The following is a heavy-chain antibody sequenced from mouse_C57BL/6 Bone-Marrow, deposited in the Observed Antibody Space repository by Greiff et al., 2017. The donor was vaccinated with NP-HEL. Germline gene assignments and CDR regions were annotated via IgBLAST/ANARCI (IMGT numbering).Heavy chain of an antibody. CDR2: IDPSDSYT. V-gene: IGHV1-50*01. CDR1: GYTFTTYW. J-gene: IGHJ3*01. Sequence: QVQLQQPGAELVKPGASVKLSCKASGYTFTTYWMQWVKQRPGQGLEWIGEIDPSDSYTNYNQKFKGKATLPVDKSSSTANMQLSSLTSEDSAVYYCARKAYYGRSYEFAYWGQGTLVTVSA. CDR3: ARKAYYGRSYEFAY. D-gene: IGHD1-1*01.